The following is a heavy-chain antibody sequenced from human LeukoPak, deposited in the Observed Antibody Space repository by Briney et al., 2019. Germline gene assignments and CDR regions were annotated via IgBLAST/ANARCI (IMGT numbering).Heavy chain of an antibody. CDR2: IRYDGSNK. Sequence: PGGSLRLSCAASGFTFSSYGMHWVRQAPGKGLEWVAFIRYDGSNKYYADSVKGRFTISRDNSKNTLYLQMNSLRAEDTAVYYCANPVHSVLYNWFDPWGQGTLVTVSS. CDR1: GFTFSSYG. J-gene: IGHJ5*02. D-gene: IGHD3-10*02. V-gene: IGHV3-30*02. CDR3: ANPVHSVLYNWFDP.